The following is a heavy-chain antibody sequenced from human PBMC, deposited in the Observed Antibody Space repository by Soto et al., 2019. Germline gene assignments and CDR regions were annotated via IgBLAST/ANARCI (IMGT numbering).Heavy chain of an antibody. CDR1: GGSISSGDYY. Sequence: SETLSLTCTVSGGSISSGDYYWSWIRQPPGKGLEWIGYIYYSGSTYYNPSLKSRVTISVDTSKNQFSLKLSSVTAADTAVYYCARANEYSSSSSDFDYWGQGTLVTVSS. CDR2: IYYSGST. D-gene: IGHD6-6*01. J-gene: IGHJ4*02. V-gene: IGHV4-30-4*01. CDR3: ARANEYSSSSSDFDY.